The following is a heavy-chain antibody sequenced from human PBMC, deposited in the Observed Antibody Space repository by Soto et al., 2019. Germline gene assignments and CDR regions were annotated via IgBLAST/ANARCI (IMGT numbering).Heavy chain of an antibody. J-gene: IGHJ4*02. Sequence: SLTLSGAACGCNCVDYASRLVLQAPGKGLEWVSGLSWNSGSMGYADSVKGRFTISRDNAKNSLYLQMNSLRVEDTALYFCAKALGNCGGGACGTFDYWGQGTLVTVSS. CDR2: LSWNSGSM. V-gene: IGHV3-9*01. CDR1: GCNCVDYA. D-gene: IGHD2-15*01. CDR3: AKALGNCGGGACGTFDY.